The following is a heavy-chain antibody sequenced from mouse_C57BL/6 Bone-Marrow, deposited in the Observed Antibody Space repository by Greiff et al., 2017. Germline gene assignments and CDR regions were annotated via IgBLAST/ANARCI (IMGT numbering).Heavy chain of an antibody. J-gene: IGHJ1*03. CDR1: GYTFTSYW. D-gene: IGHD1-1*01. CDR2: IDPSDSET. CDR3: ARKLRDWYFDV. Sequence: QVHVKQSGAELVRPGSSVKLSCKASGYTFTSYWMHWVKQRPIQGLEWIGNIDPSDSETHYNQKFKDKATLTVDKSSSTAYMQLSSLTSEDSAVYYCARKLRDWYFDVWGTGTTVTVSS. V-gene: IGHV1-52*01.